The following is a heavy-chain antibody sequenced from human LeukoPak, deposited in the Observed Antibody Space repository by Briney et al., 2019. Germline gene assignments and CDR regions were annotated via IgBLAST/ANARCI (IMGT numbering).Heavy chain of an antibody. V-gene: IGHV3-30*04. CDR3: ARAEGSCSGSTCFSY. CDR2: VADDEKTI. Sequence: PGGSLRLSCVASGFTFTGHSMHWVRQAPGKGLEWVAVVADDEKTIFYADSLKGRFTASRDNFKDTVYLQMNSLRDEDTAVYYCARAEGSCSGSTCFSYWGQGTLVTVSS. CDR1: GFTFTGHS. J-gene: IGHJ4*02. D-gene: IGHD2-15*01.